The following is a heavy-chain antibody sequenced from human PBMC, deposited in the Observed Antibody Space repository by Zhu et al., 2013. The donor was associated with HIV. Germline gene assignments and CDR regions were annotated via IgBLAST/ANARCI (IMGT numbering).Heavy chain of an antibody. CDR2: ISGYNGNT. J-gene: IGHJ3*01. V-gene: IGHV1-18*01. D-gene: IGHD3-10*01. Sequence: QVQLVQSGGEVKEPGASVKVSCKASGYTFTSDGITWVRRAPGQGLEWMGWISGYNGNTNYAQKFRGRVTMTTQTSTSTVYMELRSLRSDDTAVYYCARVRSLSGAFDLWGQGTMVTVSS. CDR1: GYTFTSDG. CDR3: ARVRSLSGAFDL.